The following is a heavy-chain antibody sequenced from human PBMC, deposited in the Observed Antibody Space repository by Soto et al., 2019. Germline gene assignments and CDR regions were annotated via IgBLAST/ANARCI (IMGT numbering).Heavy chain of an antibody. J-gene: IGHJ6*02. CDR3: ARVSSSSRGYYYYGMDV. CDR1: GYTFTGYY. D-gene: IGHD6-6*01. V-gene: IGHV1-2*02. CDR2: INPNSGGT. Sequence: ASVKVSCKASGYTFTGYYMHWVRQAPGQGLEWMGWINPNSGGTNYAQKFQGRVTMTRGTSISTAYMELSRLRSDDTAVYYCARVSSSSRGYYYYGMDVWGQGTTVTVSS.